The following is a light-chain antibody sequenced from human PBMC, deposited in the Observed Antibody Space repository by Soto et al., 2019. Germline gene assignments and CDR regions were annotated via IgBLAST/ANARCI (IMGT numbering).Light chain of an antibody. CDR2: GAS. J-gene: IGKJ2*01. V-gene: IGKV3-20*01. Sequence: EIVLTQSPGTLSLSPGERATLSCRASQSVSGSYLAWYQQKPGQAPRLLIYGASSRATGIPGRFSGSGSGTDFTLIISRLEPEDFAVYSCQQYGSSPYTFGQGTELEIK. CDR3: QQYGSSPYT. CDR1: QSVSGSY.